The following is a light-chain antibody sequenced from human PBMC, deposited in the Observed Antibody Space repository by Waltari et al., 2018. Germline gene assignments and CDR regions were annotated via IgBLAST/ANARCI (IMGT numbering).Light chain of an antibody. CDR1: QSVRSN. CDR3: QQYKYWPPIT. Sequence: EIVMTQSPGTLSVSPRERATLSCRASQSVRSNLAWYQQKPGQAPRLLMYDASTRATGIPARFSGSASGTEFTLTISSLQSEDFAVYYCQQYKYWPPITFGQGTRLEIK. V-gene: IGKV3-15*01. J-gene: IGKJ5*01. CDR2: DAS.